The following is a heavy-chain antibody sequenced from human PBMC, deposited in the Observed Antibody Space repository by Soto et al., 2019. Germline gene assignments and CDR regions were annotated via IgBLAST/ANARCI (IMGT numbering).Heavy chain of an antibody. CDR3: ARGIWLRSSFDY. J-gene: IGHJ4*02. Sequence: QVQLQQWGAGLLKPSETLSLTCAVYGGSFSGYYWSWIRQPPGKGLEWIGEINHSGSTNYNPSLKSPVTISVDTSKNQFSLKLSSVTAADTAVYYCARGIWLRSSFDYWGQGTLVTVSS. CDR1: GGSFSGYY. V-gene: IGHV4-34*01. CDR2: INHSGST. D-gene: IGHD5-12*01.